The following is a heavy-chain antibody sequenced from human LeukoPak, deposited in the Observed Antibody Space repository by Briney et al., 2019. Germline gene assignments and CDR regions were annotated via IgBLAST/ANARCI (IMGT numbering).Heavy chain of an antibody. CDR3: ARSVLGSWYYYYYMDV. V-gene: IGHV1-8*01. D-gene: IGHD3-10*01. CDR1: GYTFTSYD. CDR2: MNPNSGNT. J-gene: IGHJ6*03. Sequence: ASVKVSCKASGYTFTSYDINWVRQATGQGLEWMGWMNPNSGNTGYAQKFQGRVTMTRNTSISTAYMELSSLRSEDTAVYYCARSVLGSWYYYYYMDVWGKGTTVTVSS.